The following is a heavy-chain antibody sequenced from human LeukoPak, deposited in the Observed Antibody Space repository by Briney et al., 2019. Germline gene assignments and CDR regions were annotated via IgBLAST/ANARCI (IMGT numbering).Heavy chain of an antibody. J-gene: IGHJ4*02. CDR3: ARGWVNYYGSGSHHLDY. Sequence: SETLSLTCAVYGGSFSGYYWSWICQPPGKGLEWIGEINHSGSTNYNPSLKSRVTISVDTSKNQFSLKLSSVTAADTAVYYCARGWVNYYGSGSHHLDYWGQGTLVAVSS. V-gene: IGHV4-34*01. CDR2: INHSGST. CDR1: GGSFSGYY. D-gene: IGHD3-10*01.